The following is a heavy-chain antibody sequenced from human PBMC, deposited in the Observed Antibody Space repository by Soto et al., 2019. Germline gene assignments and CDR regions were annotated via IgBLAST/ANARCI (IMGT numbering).Heavy chain of an antibody. CDR2: ISYDGSNK. D-gene: IGHD1-26*01. Sequence: QVQLVESGGGVVKPGRSLRLSRAASGFTFSSYAMHWVRQAPGKGLEWVAVISYDGSNKYYADSVKGRFTISRDNSKNTLYLQMNSLRAEDTAVYYCAREKYSGSYYYYGMDVWGQGTTVTVSS. J-gene: IGHJ6*02. CDR1: GFTFSSYA. V-gene: IGHV3-30-3*01. CDR3: AREKYSGSYYYYGMDV.